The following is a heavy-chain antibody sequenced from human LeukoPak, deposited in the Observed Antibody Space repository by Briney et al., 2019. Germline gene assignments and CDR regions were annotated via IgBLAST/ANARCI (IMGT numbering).Heavy chain of an antibody. CDR1: GFTFSDYY. J-gene: IGHJ4*02. Sequence: GGSLGLSCAASGFTFSDYYMSWIRQAPGKGLEWVSYISSSGSTIYYADSVKGRFTISRDNAKNSLYLQMNSLRAEDTAVYYCARDFPQYSSSLDYWGQGTLVTVSS. D-gene: IGHD6-6*01. CDR2: ISSSGSTI. CDR3: ARDFPQYSSSLDY. V-gene: IGHV3-11*04.